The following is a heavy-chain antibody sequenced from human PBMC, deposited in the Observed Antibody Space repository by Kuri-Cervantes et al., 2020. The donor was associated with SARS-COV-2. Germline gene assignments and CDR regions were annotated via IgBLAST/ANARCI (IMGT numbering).Heavy chain of an antibody. CDR2: ISSSSSYT. D-gene: IGHD2-21*01. CDR1: GFTFSDYY. CDR3: ARDRPHIVVVIANDYYYGMDV. J-gene: IGHJ6*02. Sequence: GGSLRLSCAASGFTFSDYYMSWIRQAPGKGLEWVSYISSSSSYTNYADSVKGRFTISRDNAKNSLYLQMNSLRDEDTAVYYCARDRPHIVVVIANDYYYGMDVWGQGTTVTVSS. V-gene: IGHV3-11*06.